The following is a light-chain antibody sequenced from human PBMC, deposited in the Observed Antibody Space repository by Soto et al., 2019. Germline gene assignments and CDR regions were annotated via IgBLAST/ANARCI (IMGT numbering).Light chain of an antibody. CDR3: QQYGSSPWYT. Sequence: EIVLTQSPGTLSLSPGERATLSCRASQSVSSSYLARYQQKPGQAPRLLIYGASSRATGIPDRFSGSESGTDFTLTISRLEPEDFAVYYCQQYGSSPWYTFGQGTKLEIK. V-gene: IGKV3-20*01. CDR1: QSVSSSY. CDR2: GAS. J-gene: IGKJ2*01.